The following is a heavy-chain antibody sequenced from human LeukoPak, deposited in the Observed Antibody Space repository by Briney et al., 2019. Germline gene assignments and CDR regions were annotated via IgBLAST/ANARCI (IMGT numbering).Heavy chain of an antibody. V-gene: IGHV4-38-2*02. Sequence: SETLSLTCTVSAYSISSGYYWGWIRQPPGKGLEWIGRIYHGGSTYYNPSLNSRVTISVDTSKNQFSLKLSSVTAADTAVYYCARETGVWYFDLWGRGTLVTVSS. D-gene: IGHD7-27*01. J-gene: IGHJ2*01. CDR1: AYSISSGYY. CDR2: IYHGGST. CDR3: ARETGVWYFDL.